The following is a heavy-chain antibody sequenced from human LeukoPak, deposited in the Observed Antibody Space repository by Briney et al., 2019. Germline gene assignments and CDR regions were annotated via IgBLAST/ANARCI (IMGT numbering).Heavy chain of an antibody. J-gene: IGHJ5*02. Sequence: SQTLSLTCAISGDSVSSNSAAWNWIRQSPSRGLEWLGGTYYRSKWYNDYAVSVKSRITINPDTSKNQFSLQLNSVTPEDTAVYYCARGKYSSSWYRGCWFDPWGQGTLVTVSS. CDR3: ARGKYSSSWYRGCWFDP. V-gene: IGHV6-1*01. CDR1: GDSVSSNSAA. D-gene: IGHD6-13*01. CDR2: TYYRSKWYN.